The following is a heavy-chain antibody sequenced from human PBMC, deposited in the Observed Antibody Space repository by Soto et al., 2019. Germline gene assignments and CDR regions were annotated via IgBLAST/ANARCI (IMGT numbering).Heavy chain of an antibody. V-gene: IGHV1-3*01. CDR1: GYTFTSYA. CDR3: ARERSTYYDSSGYDAFDI. J-gene: IGHJ3*02. CDR2: INAGNGNT. D-gene: IGHD3-22*01. Sequence: ASVKVSCKASGYTFTSYAMHWVRQAPGQMLEWMGWINAGNGNTKYSQKFQGRVTITRDTSASTAYMELSSLRSEDTAVYYCARERSTYYDSSGYDAFDIWGQGTMVTVSS.